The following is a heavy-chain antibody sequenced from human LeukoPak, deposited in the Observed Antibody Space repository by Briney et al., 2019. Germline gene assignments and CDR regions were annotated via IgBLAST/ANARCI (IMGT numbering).Heavy chain of an antibody. D-gene: IGHD3-22*01. Sequence: SETLSLTCTVSGGSISSYYWGWIRQPPGKGLEWIGSIYYSGSTYYNPSLKSRVTISVDTSKNQFSLKLSSVTAADTAVYYCARLKYYYDSSGYYSPDAFDIWGQGTMVTVSS. CDR1: GGSISSYY. V-gene: IGHV4-39*01. J-gene: IGHJ3*02. CDR2: IYYSGST. CDR3: ARLKYYYDSSGYYSPDAFDI.